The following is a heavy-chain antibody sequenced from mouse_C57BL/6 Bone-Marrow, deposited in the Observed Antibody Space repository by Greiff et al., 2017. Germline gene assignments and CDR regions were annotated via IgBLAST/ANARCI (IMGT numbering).Heavy chain of an antibody. CDR2: IDPNSGGT. CDR3: ARTSYGSSDY. V-gene: IGHV1-72*01. CDR1: GYTFTSYW. D-gene: IGHD1-1*01. J-gene: IGHJ2*01. Sequence: VQLQQPGPELVKPGASVKLSCKASGYTFTSYWMHWVKQRPGRGLEWIGRIDPNSGGTKYNEKFKSKATLTVDKPSSTADMQLSSLTSDDSAVYYCARTSYGSSDYWGQGTTLTVSS.